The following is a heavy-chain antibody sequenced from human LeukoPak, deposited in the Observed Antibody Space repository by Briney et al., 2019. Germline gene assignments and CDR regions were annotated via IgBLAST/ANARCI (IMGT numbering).Heavy chain of an antibody. D-gene: IGHD6-19*01. CDR1: GYTFTGYY. CDR2: IIPILGIA. Sequence: ASVKVSCKASGYTFTGYYMHWVRQAPGQGLEWMGRIIPILGIANYAQKFQGRVTITADKSTSTAYMELSSLRSEDTAVYYCARDLGSGWYNYWGQGTLVTVSS. V-gene: IGHV1-69*04. CDR3: ARDLGSGWYNY. J-gene: IGHJ4*02.